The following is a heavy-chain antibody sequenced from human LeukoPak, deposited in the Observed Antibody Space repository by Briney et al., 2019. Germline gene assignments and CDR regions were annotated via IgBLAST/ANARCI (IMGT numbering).Heavy chain of an antibody. CDR2: IKNKTDGGTS. CDR3: STEIRWEEPNLDF. J-gene: IGHJ4*02. D-gene: IGHD1-26*01. CDR1: GFTFSNSW. V-gene: IGHV3-15*01. Sequence: GGTLTLSCAVYGFTFSNSWMRWVRQAPGKGLEWVGRIKNKTDGGTSDYAAPVKGRFTISRDDSENTLYLQMNSLETEDTAIYYCSTEIRWEEPNLDFWGQGTLVTVSS.